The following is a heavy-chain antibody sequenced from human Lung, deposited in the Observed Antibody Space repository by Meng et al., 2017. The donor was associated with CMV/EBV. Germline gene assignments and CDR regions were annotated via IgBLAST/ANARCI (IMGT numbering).Heavy chain of an antibody. CDR2: INPNSGAT. Sequence: ASVXVSXKASGYTFTGYYMHWVRQAPGQVLEWMGWINPNSGATNYAQKFQGRVSMTRDMSINTAYIELSRLRSDDAAIYYCARAESHWSGDRDYWVQGTXVNVSS. CDR3: ARAESHWSGDRDY. D-gene: IGHD3-3*01. CDR1: GYTFTGYY. J-gene: IGHJ4*01. V-gene: IGHV1-2*02.